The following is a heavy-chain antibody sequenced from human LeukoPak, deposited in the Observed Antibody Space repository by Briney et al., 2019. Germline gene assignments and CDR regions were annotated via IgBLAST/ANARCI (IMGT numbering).Heavy chain of an antibody. D-gene: IGHD2-15*01. Sequence: GRSLRLSCAASGFIFDDYAMHWVRQAPGKGLEWVSGISWNNGSIGYADSVKGRFTISRDNAKNSLYLQMNSLRPEDTALYYCAKDISIAATWYSDLWGRGTLVTVSS. CDR2: ISWNNGSI. V-gene: IGHV3-9*01. J-gene: IGHJ2*01. CDR3: AKDISIAATWYSDL. CDR1: GFIFDDYA.